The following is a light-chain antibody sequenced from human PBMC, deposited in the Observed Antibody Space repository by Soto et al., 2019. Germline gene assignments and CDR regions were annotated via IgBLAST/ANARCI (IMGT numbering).Light chain of an antibody. CDR3: QHYNSYSEA. V-gene: IGKV1-5*03. J-gene: IGKJ1*01. CDR1: QTISSW. Sequence: DIQMTQSPSTLSGSVGDRVTITCRASQTISSWLAWYQQKPWKAPKLLIYKASTLKSGVPSRFSGSGSGTQFALTIRSLQPDDFATYYCQHYNSYSEAFGQGTKVELK. CDR2: KAS.